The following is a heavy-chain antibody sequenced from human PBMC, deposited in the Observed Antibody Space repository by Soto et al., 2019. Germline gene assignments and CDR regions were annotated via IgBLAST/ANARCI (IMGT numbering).Heavy chain of an antibody. CDR2: ISSSSSTI. Sequence: GGSLRLSCAASGFTFSSYSMNWVRQAPGKGLEWVSYISSSSSTIYYADSVKGRFTISRDNAKNSLYLQMNSLRAEDTAVYYCARLSRRDFDYWGQGTLVTVSS. J-gene: IGHJ4*02. CDR1: GFTFSSYS. V-gene: IGHV3-48*01. CDR3: ARLSRRDFDY.